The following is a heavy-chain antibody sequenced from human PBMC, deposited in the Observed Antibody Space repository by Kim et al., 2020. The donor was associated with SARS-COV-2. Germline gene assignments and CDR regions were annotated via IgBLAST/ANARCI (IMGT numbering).Heavy chain of an antibody. D-gene: IGHD6-13*01. Sequence: GGSLRLSCAASGFTFSDYYMSWIRQAPGKGMELVSYISSSGSTINYANSLKGRFTISRDNAKNSLYLQMNSLRAEDTAVYYCARDMSEAAAGTLHYYYGMYVWGQGTTVTVSS. J-gene: IGHJ6*02. CDR1: GFTFSDYY. V-gene: IGHV3-11*04. CDR3: ARDMSEAAAGTLHYYYGMYV. CDR2: ISSSGSTI.